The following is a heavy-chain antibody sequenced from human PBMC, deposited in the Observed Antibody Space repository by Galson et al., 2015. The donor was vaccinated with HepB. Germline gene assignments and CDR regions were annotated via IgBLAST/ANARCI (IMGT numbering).Heavy chain of an antibody. CDR2: MNPISYNT. D-gene: IGHD6-6*01. CDR3: ARVKGVLQLAPGSDY. J-gene: IGHJ4*02. CDR1: GYTFTNYD. V-gene: IGHV1-8*01. Sequence: SVTVSCKASGYTFTNYDINWVRQATGQGLEWMGWMNPISYNTGYAQKFQGRVTMTMNTSISAAYMELSSLRSEDTAVYYCARVKGVLQLAPGSDYWGPGTLVTVSS.